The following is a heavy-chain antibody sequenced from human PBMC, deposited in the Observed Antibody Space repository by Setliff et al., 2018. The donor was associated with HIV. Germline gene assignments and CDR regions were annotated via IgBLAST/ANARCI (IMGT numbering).Heavy chain of an antibody. J-gene: IGHJ4*02. Sequence: SETLSLTCTVSGGSISTGNYYWGWIRQPPGKGLEWIGTIYYSGSTYYNPSLKSRVTISVDTSKNQFSLRLSSVTAADTAVYYCARHDNYDNGGYYNLYYFDSWGPGTLVTVSS. CDR3: ARHDNYDNGGYYNLYYFDS. CDR2: IYYSGST. CDR1: GGSISTGNYY. V-gene: IGHV4-39*07. D-gene: IGHD3-22*01.